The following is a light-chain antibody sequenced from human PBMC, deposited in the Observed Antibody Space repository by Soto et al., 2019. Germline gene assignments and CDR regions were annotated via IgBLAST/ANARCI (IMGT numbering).Light chain of an antibody. CDR3: QQSYSTPSN. CDR2: AAS. J-gene: IGKJ3*01. V-gene: IGKV1-39*01. Sequence: DIQMTQSPYSLSASVGDRVTITCRASQSISSYLNWYQQKPGKAPKLLIYAASSLQSGVPSRFSGSGSGTDFTLTISSLQPEDFATYYCQQSYSTPSNFGPGTKVDIK. CDR1: QSISSY.